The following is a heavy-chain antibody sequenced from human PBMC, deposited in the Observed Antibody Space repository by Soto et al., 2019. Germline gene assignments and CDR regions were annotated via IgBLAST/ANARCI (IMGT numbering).Heavy chain of an antibody. CDR3: ARSINYDFWSGYYDY. V-gene: IGHV1-2*04. Sequence: ASVKVSCKASGYTFTGYYMHWVRQAPGQGLEWMGWINPNRGGTNYAQKFQGWVTMTRDTSISTAYMELSRLRSDDMAVYYCARSINYDFWSGYYDYWGQGTLVTVSS. J-gene: IGHJ4*02. CDR1: GYTFTGYY. CDR2: INPNRGGT. D-gene: IGHD3-3*01.